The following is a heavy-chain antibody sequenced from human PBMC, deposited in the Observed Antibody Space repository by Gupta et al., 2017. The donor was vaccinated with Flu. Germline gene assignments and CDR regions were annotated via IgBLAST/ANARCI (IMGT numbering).Heavy chain of an antibody. D-gene: IGHD3-10*01. J-gene: IGHJ4*02. CDR1: SFSGYY. CDR2: INHSGST. V-gene: IGHV4-34*01. CDR3: ARVRGEMATSIDY. Sequence: SFSGYYWSWIRQPPGKGLEWIGEINHSGSTNYNPSLKSRVTISVDTSKNQFSLKRSSVTAADTAVYYCARVRGEMATSIDYWGQGTLVTVSS.